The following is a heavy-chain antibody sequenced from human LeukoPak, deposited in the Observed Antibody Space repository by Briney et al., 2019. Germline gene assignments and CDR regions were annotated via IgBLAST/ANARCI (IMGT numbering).Heavy chain of an antibody. CDR3: AKDRGYTYGSMDV. V-gene: IGHV3-30*18. CDR1: GFTFSSYG. Sequence: GGSLRLSCAASGFTFSSYGMHWVRQAPGKGLEWVAVISYDGSNKYYADSVKGRFTISRDNSKNTLYLQMNSLRAEDTAVYYCAKDRGYTYGSMDVWGQGTTVNVSS. CDR2: ISYDGSNK. D-gene: IGHD5-18*01. J-gene: IGHJ6*02.